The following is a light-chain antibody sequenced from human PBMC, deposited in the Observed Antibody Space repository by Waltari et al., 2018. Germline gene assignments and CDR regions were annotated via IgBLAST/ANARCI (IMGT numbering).Light chain of an antibody. V-gene: IGLV2-8*01. Sequence: QSALTQPPSASGSPGQAITISCTGTSSAVGAYNYVSWYQQHPGKGPKLIIYEVNRRPSGVPHRFSGSKSGNTASLTVSGLQAEDEADYYCSSFTVSTHVIFGGGTKLTVL. CDR3: SSFTVSTHVI. CDR2: EVN. J-gene: IGLJ2*01. CDR1: SSAVGAYNY.